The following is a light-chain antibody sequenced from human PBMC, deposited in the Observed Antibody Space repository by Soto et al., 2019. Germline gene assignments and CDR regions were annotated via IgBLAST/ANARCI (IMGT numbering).Light chain of an antibody. J-gene: IGLJ1*01. V-gene: IGLV2-18*02. CDR2: EVS. CDR3: GSYTNYRPYV. Sequence: QSALTQPPSVSGSPGQSVTISCTGTSSDVGSYNRVSWYQQPPGTVPKLIIYEVSNRPSGVPDRFSGSKSGNTASLTISGLQADYDADYYCGSYTNYRPYVFGTGTKVTVL. CDR1: SSDVGSYNR.